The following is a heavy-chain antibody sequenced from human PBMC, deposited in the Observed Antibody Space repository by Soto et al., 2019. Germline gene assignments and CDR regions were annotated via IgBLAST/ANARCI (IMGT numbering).Heavy chain of an antibody. CDR1: GCKVSTWHNFTSYW. Sequence: GESLKISCMGSGCKVSTWHNFTSYWIAWVRQMPGKGLEWMGIIYPGDSDTRYSPSFQGQVTISADKSISTAYLQWSSLKASDTAMYYCERTESGYSYGFADVWGQGTTVTVSS. D-gene: IGHD5-18*01. V-gene: IGHV5-51*01. CDR3: ERTESGYSYGFADV. J-gene: IGHJ6*02. CDR2: IYPGDSDT.